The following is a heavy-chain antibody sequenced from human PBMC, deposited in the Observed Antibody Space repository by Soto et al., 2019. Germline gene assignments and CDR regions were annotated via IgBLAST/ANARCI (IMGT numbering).Heavy chain of an antibody. CDR1: GGSISSYY. J-gene: IGHJ6*02. CDR2: IYYSGST. CDR3: ARDGGTYGMDV. Sequence: QVQLQESGPGLVKPSETLSLTCTVSGGSISSYYWNWIRQPPGKGLEWIGYIYYSGSTNYNPSLNSRVTISVDTSKNQFSLKLSSVNAADTAVYYCARDGGTYGMDVWGQGTTVTVSS. V-gene: IGHV4-59*01. D-gene: IGHD3-16*01.